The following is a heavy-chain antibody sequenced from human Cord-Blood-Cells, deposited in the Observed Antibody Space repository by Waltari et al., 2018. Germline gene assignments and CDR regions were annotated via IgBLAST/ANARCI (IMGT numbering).Heavy chain of an antibody. J-gene: IGHJ4*02. CDR1: GFTFSNAW. CDR3: TSSEKPTARFDY. D-gene: IGHD5-18*01. V-gene: IGHV3-15*01. Sequence: EVQLVESGGGLVKPGGSLRLSCVDSGFTFSNAWMAWVRQAPGKGLEWIGRIKSKTDGGTIDYAAPVKGRFTISRDDSKNTLYLQMNSPKTEDTAVYYCTSSEKPTARFDYWGQGTLVTVSS. CDR2: IKSKTDGGTI.